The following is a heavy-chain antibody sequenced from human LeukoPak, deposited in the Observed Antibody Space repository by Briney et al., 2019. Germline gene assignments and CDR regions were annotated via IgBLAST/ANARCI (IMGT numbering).Heavy chain of an antibody. CDR3: AKEGGYSSSWTQDYGMDV. CDR2: ISWNSGSI. V-gene: IGHV3-9*01. Sequence: GRSLRLSCAASGFTFDDYAMHWVRQAPGQGLEWVSGISWNSGSIGYADSVKGRFTISRDNAKNSLYLQMNSLRAEDTALYYCAKEGGYSSSWTQDYGMDVWGQGTTVTVSS. J-gene: IGHJ6*02. D-gene: IGHD6-13*01. CDR1: GFTFDDYA.